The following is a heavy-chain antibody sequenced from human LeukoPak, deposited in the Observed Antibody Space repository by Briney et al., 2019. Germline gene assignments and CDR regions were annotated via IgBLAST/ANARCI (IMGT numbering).Heavy chain of an antibody. J-gene: IGHJ1*01. V-gene: IGHV1-69*04. CDR1: GGTFSSYA. Sequence: GASVKVSCKASGGTFSSYAISWVRQAPGQGLEWMGRIIPILGIANYAQKFQGRVTITADKSTSTAYMELSSLRSEDTAVYYCASSTSLNIVVVTVAFQHWGQGTLVTVSS. CDR2: IIPILGIA. D-gene: IGHD2-21*02. CDR3: ASSTSLNIVVVTVAFQH.